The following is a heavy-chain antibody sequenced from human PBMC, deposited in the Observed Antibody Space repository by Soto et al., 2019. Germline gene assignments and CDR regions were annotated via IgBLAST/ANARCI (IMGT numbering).Heavy chain of an antibody. CDR2: ISDGGDLT. CDR1: GFAFSSHP. V-gene: IGHV3-23*04. CDR3: ARRVIGSSRAFDI. J-gene: IGHJ3*02. D-gene: IGHD3-10*01. Sequence: EQLVESGGGVVQPGRSLRLSCAASGFAFSSHPMSWVRQAPEKGLEWVAGISDGGDLTYNADSVRGRFTISRDNSRNTLYLQMNSLRAEDTAVYYCARRVIGSSRAFDIWGQGTMVTVSS.